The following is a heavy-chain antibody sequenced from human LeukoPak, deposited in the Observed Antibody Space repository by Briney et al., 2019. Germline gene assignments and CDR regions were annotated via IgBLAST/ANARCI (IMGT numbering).Heavy chain of an antibody. CDR1: GGSISSSSYY. D-gene: IGHD6-19*01. CDR3: ARISSGWSDAFDI. Sequence: SETLSLTCTVSGGSISSSSYYWGWIRQPPGKGLVWIGSIYYSGSTYYNPFLKSRITISVDTSKNQFSLKLSSVTAADTAVYFCARISSGWSDAFDIWGQGTMVTVSS. V-gene: IGHV4-39*01. CDR2: IYYSGST. J-gene: IGHJ3*02.